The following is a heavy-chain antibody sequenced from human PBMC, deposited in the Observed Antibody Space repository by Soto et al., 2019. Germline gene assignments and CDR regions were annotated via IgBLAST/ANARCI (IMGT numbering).Heavy chain of an antibody. D-gene: IGHD3-10*01. Sequence: SETLSLTCLVSGGSISNYYWSWLRQSPGRGLDWIGYVTDGGSTNYNPSLMSRVTILLDVSKNHFSMSLTSVTAADTAVYYCARTPLVQGVIWFDPWGQGILVTVSS. V-gene: IGHV4-59*01. J-gene: IGHJ5*02. CDR1: GGSISNYY. CDR2: VTDGGST. CDR3: ARTPLVQGVIWFDP.